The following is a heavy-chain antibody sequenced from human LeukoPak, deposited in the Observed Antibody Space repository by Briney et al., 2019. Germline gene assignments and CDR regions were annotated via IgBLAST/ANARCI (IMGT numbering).Heavy chain of an antibody. J-gene: IGHJ4*02. CDR1: GFTFSSYA. D-gene: IGHD6-19*01. Sequence: GGSLRLSCAASGFTFSSYAMSWVRQAPGKGLEWVSAISGSGGSTYYADSVKGRFTISRDNAKNSLYLQMNSLRDEDTAVYYCARWASVAGTGGYWGQGTLVTVSS. CDR2: ISGSGGST. CDR3: ARWASVAGTGGY. V-gene: IGHV3-23*01.